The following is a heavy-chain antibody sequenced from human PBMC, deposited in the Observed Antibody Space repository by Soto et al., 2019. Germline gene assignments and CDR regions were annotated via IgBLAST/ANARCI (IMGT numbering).Heavy chain of an antibody. J-gene: IGHJ4*02. CDR2: IYYSGSF. CDR1: GGSGSSGIYY. V-gene: IGHV4-61*01. D-gene: IGHD3-10*01. CDR3: ARGGGVTATFYC. Sequence: SETLSLTCTVSGGSGSSGIYYWSWVRHPPGKGLECIGYIYYSGSFNYNPSLKSRVSISVYTSKRQFSLRLESVTAADTAVYYCARGGGVTATFYCWGQGSLVTVYS.